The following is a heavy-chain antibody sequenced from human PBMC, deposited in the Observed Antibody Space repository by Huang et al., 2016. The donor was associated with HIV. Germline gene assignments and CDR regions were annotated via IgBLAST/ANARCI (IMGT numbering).Heavy chain of an antibody. V-gene: IGHV1-8*02. CDR2: MNPNTGKT. D-gene: IGHD4-17*01. J-gene: IGHJ4*02. Sequence: QVHLVQSGAEVKKPGASVKVSCKASGYTFTNYDINWVRQAPGRGLEWMGWMNPNTGKTGFAKSFQGRVTMTRKTYITTAYMELTSLTSEDTAVYYCARSAYGDLDYWGLGTLVIVSS. CDR1: GYTFTNYD. CDR3: ARSAYGDLDY.